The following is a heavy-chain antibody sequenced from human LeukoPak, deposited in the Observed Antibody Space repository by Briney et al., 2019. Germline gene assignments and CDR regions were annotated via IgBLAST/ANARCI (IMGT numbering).Heavy chain of an antibody. CDR2: IIPILGIA. CDR3: ARDLTRQFDY. CDR1: GGTFSSYA. Sequence: SVKVSCKASGGTFSSYAISWVRQAPGQGLEWMGRIIPILGIANYAQKFQGRVTITADKSTSTAYMELSSLRSEDTAVYYRARDLTRQFDYWGQGTLVTVSS. V-gene: IGHV1-69*04. J-gene: IGHJ4*02. D-gene: IGHD7-27*01.